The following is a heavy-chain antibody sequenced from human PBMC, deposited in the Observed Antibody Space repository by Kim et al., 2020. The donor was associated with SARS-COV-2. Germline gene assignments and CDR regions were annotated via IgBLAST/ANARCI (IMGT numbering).Heavy chain of an antibody. CDR2: ISSSSSYI. D-gene: IGHD1-26*01. CDR1: GFTFSSYS. CDR3: ARDDSEWELLPHYFDY. J-gene: IGHJ4*02. Sequence: GGSLRLSCAASGFTFSSYSMNWVRQAPGKGLEWVSSISSSSSYIYYADSVKGRFTISRDNAKNSLYLQMNSLRAEDTAVYYCARDDSEWELLPHYFDYWGQGTLVTVSS. V-gene: IGHV3-21*01.